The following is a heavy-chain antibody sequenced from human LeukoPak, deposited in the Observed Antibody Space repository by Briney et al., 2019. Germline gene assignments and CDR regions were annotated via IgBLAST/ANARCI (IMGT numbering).Heavy chain of an antibody. CDR1: GGSISSGGYY. V-gene: IGHV4-31*03. Sequence: SQTLSLTCTVSGGSISSGGYYWSWIRQHPGKGLEWIGYIYYSGSTYYNPSLKSRVTISVDTSKNQFSLKLSSVTAADTAVYYCARVDIVANYGMDVWGQGTTVTVSS. J-gene: IGHJ6*02. D-gene: IGHD5-12*01. CDR3: ARVDIVANYGMDV. CDR2: IYYSGST.